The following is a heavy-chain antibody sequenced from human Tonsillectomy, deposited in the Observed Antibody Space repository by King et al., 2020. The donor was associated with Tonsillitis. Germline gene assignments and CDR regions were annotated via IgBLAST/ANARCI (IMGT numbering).Heavy chain of an antibody. CDR3: AREDNYYFDY. V-gene: IGHV4-59*01. D-gene: IGHD1-1*01. J-gene: IGHJ4*02. CDR2: IYYSGST. Sequence: VQLQESGPGLVKPSETLSLTCTVSGGSISSYYWSWIRQPPGKGLEWIGYIYYSGSTNYNPSLNGRVTISVDTSKNQFPLKLSSVTAADTAVYYCAREDNYYFDYWGQGTLVTVSS. CDR1: GGSISSYY.